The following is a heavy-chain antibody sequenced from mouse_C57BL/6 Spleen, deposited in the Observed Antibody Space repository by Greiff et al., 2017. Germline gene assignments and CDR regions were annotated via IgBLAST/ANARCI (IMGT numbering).Heavy chain of an antibody. CDR1: GYTFTDYY. J-gene: IGHJ1*03. Sequence: VQLQQSGAELVRPGASVKLSCKASGYTFTDYYINWVKQRPGQGLEWIARIYPGSGNTYYNEKFKGKATLTAEKSSSTAYMQLSSLTSEDSAVYFCARRDYSNYRYFDVWGTGTTVTVSS. CDR3: ARRDYSNYRYFDV. V-gene: IGHV1-76*01. CDR2: IYPGSGNT. D-gene: IGHD2-5*01.